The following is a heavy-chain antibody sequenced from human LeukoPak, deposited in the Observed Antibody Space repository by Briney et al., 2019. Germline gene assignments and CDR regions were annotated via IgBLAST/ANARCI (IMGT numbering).Heavy chain of an antibody. V-gene: IGHV3-7*05. CDR1: GFTFSRYW. CDR2: IKQGGSQK. J-gene: IGHJ3*02. CDR3: ARDGMGGIKAFDI. D-gene: IGHD3-10*01. Sequence: PGGSLRLSCAASGFTFSRYWMSWVRQAPGRGLEWVANIKQGGSQKYYVDSVKGRITISRDKAKNSLYLQMTSLRGEETAVYYCARDGMGGIKAFDIWGQGTMVTVSS.